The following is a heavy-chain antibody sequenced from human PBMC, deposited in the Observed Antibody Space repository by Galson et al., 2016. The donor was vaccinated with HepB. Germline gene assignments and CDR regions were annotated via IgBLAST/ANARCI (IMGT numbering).Heavy chain of an antibody. CDR2: INHVEAT. CDR1: GVSFSDYF. Sequence: SETLSLTCTVSGVSFSDYFWNWLRQSPGKGLQWIAEINHVEATNYNPVLESRVTLSIDTSRRQFSLNLTSVTAADTAVYYCAGYPRYRLLSGYFQHWGQGTLVAVSP. V-gene: IGHV4-34*01. J-gene: IGHJ1*01. CDR3: AGYPRYRLLSGYFQH. D-gene: IGHD5-18*01.